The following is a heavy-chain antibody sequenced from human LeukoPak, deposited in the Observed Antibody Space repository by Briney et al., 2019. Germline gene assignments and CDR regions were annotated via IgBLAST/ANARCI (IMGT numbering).Heavy chain of an antibody. Sequence: PSETLSLTCTVSGGSISRYYWSWIRQPPGKGLEWIGYIYYSGSTNYNPSLKSRVTLSVDTSKNQFSLKLSSVTAADTAVYYCARGAMTTTSTFDYWGQGTLVTVSS. CDR1: GGSISRYY. D-gene: IGHD5-24*01. J-gene: IGHJ4*02. CDR2: IYYSGST. V-gene: IGHV4-59*13. CDR3: ARGAMTTTSTFDY.